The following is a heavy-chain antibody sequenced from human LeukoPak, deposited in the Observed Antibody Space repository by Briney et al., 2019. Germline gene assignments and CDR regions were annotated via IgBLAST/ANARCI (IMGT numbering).Heavy chain of an antibody. J-gene: IGHJ4*02. Sequence: SVKVSCKASGGAFSSYTISWVRQAPGQGLEWMGRIIPILGIANYAQKFQGRVTITADKSTSTAYMELSSLRSEDTAVYYCARGDDSSGYYHFDYWGQGTLVTVSS. CDR3: ARGDDSSGYYHFDY. CDR1: GGAFSSYT. D-gene: IGHD3-22*01. CDR2: IIPILGIA. V-gene: IGHV1-69*02.